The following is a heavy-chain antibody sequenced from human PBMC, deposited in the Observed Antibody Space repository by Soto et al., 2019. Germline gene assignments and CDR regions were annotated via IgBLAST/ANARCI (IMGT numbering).Heavy chain of an antibody. CDR2: INPSGGST. V-gene: IGHV1-46*03. Sequence: SSVNVSCKASGYTFTSYYMHWVRQAPGQGLEWMGIINPSGGSTSYAQKFQGRVTMTRDTSTSTVYMELSSLRSEDTAVYYCARVRSWAYYFDYWGQGTLVTVSS. CDR1: GYTFTSYY. J-gene: IGHJ4*02. CDR3: ARVRSWAYYFDY. D-gene: IGHD6-13*01.